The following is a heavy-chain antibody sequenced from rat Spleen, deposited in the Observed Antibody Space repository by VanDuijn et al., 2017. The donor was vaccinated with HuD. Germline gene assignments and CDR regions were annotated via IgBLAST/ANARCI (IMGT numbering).Heavy chain of an antibody. V-gene: IGHV2-61*01. CDR2: IWKGGST. J-gene: IGHJ2*01. D-gene: IGHD1-6*01. Sequence: QVRLKESGPRLVQSSQTLSVTCTVSGFSLTSWHVSWVRQPPGKGLEWVVAIWKGGSTDYNSTLKSRLSISRDTSKNQVFLKMNSLQTDDTGTYYCAKHDYYFDYWGQGVMVTVSS. CDR3: AKHDYYFDY. CDR1: GFSLTSWH.